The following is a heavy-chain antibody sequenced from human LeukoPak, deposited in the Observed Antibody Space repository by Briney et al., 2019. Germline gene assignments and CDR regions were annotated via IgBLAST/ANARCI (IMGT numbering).Heavy chain of an antibody. Sequence: SETLSLTCTVSGGSISSSNYYWGWIRQPPGKGLEWIGTIYYSGNTYYNPSLKTRVTISVDTSKKLFSLKLSSVTAADTAVYYCAREGTHTTTWFHWFDPWGQGTLVTVSS. D-gene: IGHD6-13*01. CDR3: AREGTHTTTWFHWFDP. CDR1: GGSISSSNYY. CDR2: IYYSGNT. V-gene: IGHV4-39*02. J-gene: IGHJ5*02.